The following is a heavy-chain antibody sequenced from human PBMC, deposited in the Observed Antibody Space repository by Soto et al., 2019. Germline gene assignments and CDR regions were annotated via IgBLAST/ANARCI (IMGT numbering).Heavy chain of an antibody. J-gene: IGHJ4*02. V-gene: IGHV1-69*13. D-gene: IGHD3-22*01. Sequence: GASVKVSCKASGGTFSSYAISWVRQAPGQGLEWMGGIIPIFGTANYAQKFQGRVTITADESTSTACMELSSLRSEDTAMYYCARDGTLYDSSAYYYLYWGQGTLVTVSS. CDR3: ARDGTLYDSSAYYYLY. CDR1: GGTFSSYA. CDR2: IIPIFGTA.